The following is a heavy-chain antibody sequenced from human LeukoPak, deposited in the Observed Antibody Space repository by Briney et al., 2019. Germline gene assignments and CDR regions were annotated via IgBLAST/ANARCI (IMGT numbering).Heavy chain of an antibody. CDR1: GFTFSSYG. D-gene: IGHD2-8*02. CDR3: ATYRQVLLPFES. V-gene: IGHV3-30*02. J-gene: IGHJ4*02. CDR2: IRYDGSNE. Sequence: GGSLRLSCAASGFTFSSYGMHWVRQAPGKGLEWVSFIRYDGSNEYYADSVRGRFTISRDNSKNTLYLQMNSLRAEDTAVYYCATYRQVLLPFESWGQGTLVTVSS.